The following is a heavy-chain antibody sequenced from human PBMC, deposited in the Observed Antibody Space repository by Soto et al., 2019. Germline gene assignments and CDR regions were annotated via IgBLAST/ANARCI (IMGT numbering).Heavy chain of an antibody. CDR1: GGSFSMYV. CDR3: ATSSRKHCRGDTCFENWFDP. J-gene: IGHJ5*02. V-gene: IGHV1-69*13. D-gene: IGHD2-21*02. Sequence: SVKVSCKASGGSFSMYVISCVGQSPVQCREGMGGIIPMFGTANYEQRFQGRLTINADERTNTAYMELSTLRPEDSAVYYCATSSRKHCRGDTCFENWFDPWGQGTRVTVS. CDR2: IIPMFGTA.